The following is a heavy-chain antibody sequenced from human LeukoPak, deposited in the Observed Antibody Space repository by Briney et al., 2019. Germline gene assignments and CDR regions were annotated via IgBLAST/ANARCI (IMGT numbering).Heavy chain of an antibody. D-gene: IGHD3-22*01. V-gene: IGHV1-18*01. Sequence: ASVKVSCKASDYTFTSYGISWVRQAPGQGLEWMGWISAYNGNTNYAQKLQGRVTMTTDTSTSTAYMELRSLRSDDTAVYYCARARPPHYDSSGYYSYYYYYYMDVWGKGTTVTVSS. J-gene: IGHJ6*03. CDR2: ISAYNGNT. CDR3: ARARPPHYDSSGYYSYYYYYYMDV. CDR1: DYTFTSYG.